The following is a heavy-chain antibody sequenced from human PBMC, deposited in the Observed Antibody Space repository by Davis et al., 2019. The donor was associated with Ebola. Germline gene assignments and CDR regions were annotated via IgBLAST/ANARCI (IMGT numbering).Heavy chain of an antibody. CDR2: ISASDGRT. V-gene: IGHV3-23*01. D-gene: IGHD1-26*01. Sequence: GGSLRLSCAASGFAFNTFTINWVRQAPGKGLEWVSLISASDGRTYYADSVKGRFTISRDNSKNTLYLQMNSLRAEDTAIYYCAKDTSNIWFDIWGQGTNVTVSS. CDR3: AKDTSNIWFDI. CDR1: GFAFNTFT. J-gene: IGHJ3*02.